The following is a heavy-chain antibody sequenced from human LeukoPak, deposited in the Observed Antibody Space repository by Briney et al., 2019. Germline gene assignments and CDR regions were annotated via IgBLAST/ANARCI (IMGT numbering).Heavy chain of an antibody. V-gene: IGHV4-39*07. Sequence: SETLSLTCTVSGGSISSSSYYWGWIRQPPGKGLEWIGSIYYSGSTYYNPSLKSRVTISVDTSKNQFSLKLSSVTAADTAVYYCARSIAAAGRTDAFDIWGQGTMVTVSS. CDR1: GGSISSSSYY. J-gene: IGHJ3*02. CDR2: IYYSGST. CDR3: ARSIAAAGRTDAFDI. D-gene: IGHD6-13*01.